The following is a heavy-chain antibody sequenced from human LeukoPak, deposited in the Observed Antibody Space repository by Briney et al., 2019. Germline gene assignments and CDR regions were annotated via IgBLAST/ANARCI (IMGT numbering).Heavy chain of an antibody. CDR3: ARDIPRGNYYDSSGYVRRGAFDI. D-gene: IGHD3-22*01. V-gene: IGHV1-18*04. Sequence: ASVKVSCKASGYTFTGNYMHWVRQAPGQGLEWMGWISAYNGNINYAQKLQGRVTMTTDTSTSTAYMELRSLRSDDTAVYYCARDIPRGNYYDSSGYVRRGAFDIWGQGTMVTVSS. J-gene: IGHJ3*02. CDR1: GYTFTGNY. CDR2: ISAYNGNI.